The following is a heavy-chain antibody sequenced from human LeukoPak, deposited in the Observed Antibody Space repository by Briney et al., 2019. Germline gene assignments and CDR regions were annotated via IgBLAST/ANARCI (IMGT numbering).Heavy chain of an antibody. CDR3: AREVSVGATFRGWFDP. J-gene: IGHJ5*02. V-gene: IGHV4-38-2*02. CDR1: GYSINSGYT. Sequence: SETLSLTCTVSGYSINSGYTWGWIRQPPGKGLEWIGNIYHSGGTYYNPSLTSRVTISVDTSKNQFSLKLTSVTAADTAVYYCAREVSVGATFRGWFDPWGQGTLVTVSS. D-gene: IGHD1-26*01. CDR2: IYHSGGT.